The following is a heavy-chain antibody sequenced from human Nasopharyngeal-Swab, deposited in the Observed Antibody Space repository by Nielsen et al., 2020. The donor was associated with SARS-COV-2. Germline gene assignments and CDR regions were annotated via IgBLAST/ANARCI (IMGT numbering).Heavy chain of an antibody. V-gene: IGHV1-3*01. Sequence: ASVKVSCKASGYTFTSYAMHWVRQAPGQRLEWMGWINAGNGNTKYSQKFQGRVTITRDTSASTAYMELSSLRSEDTAVYYCAKDIMTTVTYDWGFDPWGQGTLVTVSS. CDR1: GYTFTSYA. D-gene: IGHD4-17*01. J-gene: IGHJ5*02. CDR3: AKDIMTTVTYDWGFDP. CDR2: INAGNGNT.